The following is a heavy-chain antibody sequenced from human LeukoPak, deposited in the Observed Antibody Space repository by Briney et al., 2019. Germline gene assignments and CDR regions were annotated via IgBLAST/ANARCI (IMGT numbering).Heavy chain of an antibody. V-gene: IGHV4-34*01. J-gene: IGHJ6*03. CDR3: ARATVPAAGRITVIIVVPKRPYYMDV. D-gene: IGHD3-22*01. Sequence: SETLSLTCAVYGGSFSGYYWSWIRQPPGKGLEWIGEINHSGSTNYNPSLKSRVTISVDTSKNQFSLKLSSVTAADTAVYYCARATVPAAGRITVIIVVPKRPYYMDVWGKGTTVTVSS. CDR2: INHSGST. CDR1: GGSFSGYY.